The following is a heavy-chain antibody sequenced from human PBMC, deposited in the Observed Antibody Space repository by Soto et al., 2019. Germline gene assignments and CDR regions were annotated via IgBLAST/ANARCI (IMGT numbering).Heavy chain of an antibody. CDR3: AKDALVGAPYYYYMDV. D-gene: IGHD1-26*01. Sequence: GGSLRLSCAASGFTFDDYAMHWVRQAPGKGLQWVSGISWNSGSIGYADSVKGRFTISRDNAKNSLYLQMNSLRAEDTALYYCAKDALVGAPYYYYMDVWGKGTTVTVSS. J-gene: IGHJ6*03. V-gene: IGHV3-9*01. CDR2: ISWNSGSI. CDR1: GFTFDDYA.